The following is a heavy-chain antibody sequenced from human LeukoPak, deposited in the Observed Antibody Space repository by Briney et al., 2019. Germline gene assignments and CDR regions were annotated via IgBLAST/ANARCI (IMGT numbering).Heavy chain of an antibody. D-gene: IGHD2-15*01. J-gene: IGHJ4*02. V-gene: IGHV4-4*07. CDR3: ARGTNEHNSGGNSGFDY. CDR1: GGSISSYY. CDR2: IYTSGST. Sequence: KSSETLSLTCTVSGGSISSYYWSWIRQPAGKGLEWIGRIYTSGSTNYNPSLKRRVTMSVDTSNNQFSLKLSSVTAADTAGYYSARGTNEHNSGGNSGFDYWGQGTLVTVSS.